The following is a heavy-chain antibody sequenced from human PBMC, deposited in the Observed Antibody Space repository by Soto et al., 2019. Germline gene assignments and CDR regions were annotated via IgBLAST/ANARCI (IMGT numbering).Heavy chain of an antibody. D-gene: IGHD3-22*01. J-gene: IGHJ4*02. CDR2: VSGSGGST. CDR1: GFTFSSYA. CDR3: AKVGGYFHSSGYPNY. Sequence: GGSLRLSCAASGFTFSSYAMSWVRQAPGKGLEGVSVVSGSGGSTSYADSVKGRFTISRDNSKNTLYLQMNSLRADDTAVYYCAKVGGYFHSSGYPNYWGQGALVTVSS. V-gene: IGHV3-23*01.